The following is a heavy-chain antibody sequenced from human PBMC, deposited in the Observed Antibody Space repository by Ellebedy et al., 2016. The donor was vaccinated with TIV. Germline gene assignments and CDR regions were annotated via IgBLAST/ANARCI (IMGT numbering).Heavy chain of an antibody. D-gene: IGHD1-26*01. CDR2: ISTYNGNT. CDR3: ARGSYLIH. Sequence: GESLKISXKGSGYSFTSYGISWVRQAPGQGLEWMGWISTYNGNTNYAQKLQGRVTMTTDTSTSTAYMELRSLRSDDTAVYYCARGSYLIHWGQGTLVTVSS. V-gene: IGHV1-18*01. J-gene: IGHJ4*02. CDR1: GYSFTSYG.